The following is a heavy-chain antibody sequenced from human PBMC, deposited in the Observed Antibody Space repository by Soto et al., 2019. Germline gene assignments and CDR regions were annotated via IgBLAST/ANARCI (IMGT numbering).Heavy chain of an antibody. Sequence: SETLSLTCAVYGGSSSTGGYYWNWIRQHPGKGLEWIGYFYYSGSTYYNPSLKSRVTISVNPSKNQFSLKLSSVTAADTAVYYCARSVFPWGQGTLVTVSS. CDR2: FYYSGST. J-gene: IGHJ5*02. CDR3: ARSVFP. V-gene: IGHV4-31*11. CDR1: GGSSSTGGYY.